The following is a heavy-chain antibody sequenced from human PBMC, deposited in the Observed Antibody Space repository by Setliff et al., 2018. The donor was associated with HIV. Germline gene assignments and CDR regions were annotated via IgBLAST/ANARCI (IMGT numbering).Heavy chain of an antibody. CDR3: TRVMGATTGFHDY. V-gene: IGHV1-3*01. D-gene: IGHD1-26*01. Sequence: ASVKVSCKASGYTFTSYAMHWVRQAPGQRLEWMGWINAGNGNTKYSQKFQGRVTITRDTSASTAYMELSSLRSEDTALYYCTRVMGATTGFHDYWGQGTLVTVSS. J-gene: IGHJ4*02. CDR1: GYTFTSYA. CDR2: INAGNGNT.